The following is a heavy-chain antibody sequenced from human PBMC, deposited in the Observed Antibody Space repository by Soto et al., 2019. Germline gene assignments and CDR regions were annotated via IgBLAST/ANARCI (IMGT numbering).Heavy chain of an antibody. V-gene: IGHV3-74*03. CDR1: GFTFSYYW. CDR2: IHSDGSST. CDR3: ARGDCGAFGR. Sequence: EVQLVESGGGLVQPGESLRLSCAASGFTFSYYWMHWVRQAPGKGLVWVSRIHSDGSSTTYADSVKDRFTISRDNARNTLYLQMNSLGAGDRAGYYCARGDCGAFGRWGQGTVLTVSS. D-gene: IGHD2-21*01. J-gene: IGHJ3*01.